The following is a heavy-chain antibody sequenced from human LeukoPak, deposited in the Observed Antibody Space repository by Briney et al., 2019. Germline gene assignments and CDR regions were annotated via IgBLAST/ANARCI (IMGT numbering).Heavy chain of an antibody. D-gene: IGHD4-11*01. Sequence: PGRSLRLSCAASKFTFSHYGMHWVRQAPGKGPEWVAVIWNDGSSQYYADSVKGRFTVSRDNPQKTLYLQMNSLRPEDTAVYYCAKDAERGFDYSNSLEKRGQGTLVTVSS. CDR3: AKDAERGFDYSNSLEK. CDR2: IWNDGSSQ. CDR1: KFTFSHYG. J-gene: IGHJ4*02. V-gene: IGHV3-33*06.